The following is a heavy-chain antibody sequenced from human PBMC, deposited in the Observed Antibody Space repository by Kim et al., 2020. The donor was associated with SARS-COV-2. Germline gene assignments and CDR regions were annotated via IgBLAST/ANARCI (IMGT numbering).Heavy chain of an antibody. CDR3: ARENYYDRQNYDYFDY. D-gene: IGHD3-22*01. CDR2: IWYDGSNK. V-gene: IGHV3-33*01. Sequence: GGSLRLSCAASGFTFSSYGMHWVRQAPGKGLEWVAVIWYDGSNKYYADSVKGRFTISRDNSKNTLYLQMNSLRAEDTAVYYCARENYYDRQNYDYFDYWGQGTLVTVSS. J-gene: IGHJ4*02. CDR1: GFTFSSYG.